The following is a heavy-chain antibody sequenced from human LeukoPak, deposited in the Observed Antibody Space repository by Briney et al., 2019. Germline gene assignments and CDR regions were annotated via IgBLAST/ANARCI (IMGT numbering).Heavy chain of an antibody. Sequence: SVKVSCKASGGTFSSYAISWVRQAPGQGLEWMGGIIPIFGTANYAQKFQGRVTITTDESTSTAYMELSSLRSEDTAVYYCARGIAVAGTFDYWGQGTLVTVSS. V-gene: IGHV1-69*05. D-gene: IGHD6-19*01. CDR3: ARGIAVAGTFDY. CDR1: GGTFSSYA. J-gene: IGHJ4*02. CDR2: IIPIFGTA.